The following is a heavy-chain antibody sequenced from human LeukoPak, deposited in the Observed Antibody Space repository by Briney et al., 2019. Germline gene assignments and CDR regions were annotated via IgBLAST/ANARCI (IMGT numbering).Heavy chain of an antibody. V-gene: IGHV3-30*01. Sequence: GGSLRLSSAASGFTFSSYAMHWVRQAPGKGLEWVAVISYDGSNKYYADSVKGRFTISRDNSKNTLYLQMNSLRAEDTAVYYCARGPGYYYDSSGYSPMLFDYWGQGTLVTVSS. CDR1: GFTFSSYA. J-gene: IGHJ4*02. D-gene: IGHD3-22*01. CDR2: ISYDGSNK. CDR3: ARGPGYYYDSSGYSPMLFDY.